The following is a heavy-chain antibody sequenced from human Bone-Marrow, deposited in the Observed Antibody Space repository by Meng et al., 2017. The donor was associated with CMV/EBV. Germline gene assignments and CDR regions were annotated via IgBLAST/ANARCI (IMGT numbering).Heavy chain of an antibody. CDR2: IWGEGSKK. J-gene: IGHJ3*02. CDR3: AKDGLGYWYAVDM. Sequence: ATCGLNVSPYGMHWGSQATGKGLEWVAVIWGEGSKKYHADSVKGRFTISRDNSKNTLYLQMDSLRADDTAVYHCAKDGLGYWYAVDMWGQGTMVTVSS. CDR1: GLNVSPYG. V-gene: IGHV3-33*06. D-gene: IGHD2-8*02.